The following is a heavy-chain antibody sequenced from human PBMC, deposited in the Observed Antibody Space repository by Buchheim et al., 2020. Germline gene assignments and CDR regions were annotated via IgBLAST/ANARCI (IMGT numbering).Heavy chain of an antibody. CDR2: IYPGDSDT. J-gene: IGHJ4*02. V-gene: IGHV5-51*01. CDR1: GYSFTSYW. D-gene: IGHD4-17*01. CDR3: ARQSSSTTVTTLHYFDY. Sequence: EVQLVQSGAEVKKPGESLKISCKGSGYSFTSYWIGWVRQMPGKGLEWMGLIYPGDSDTRYSPSFQGQVTIPADKPISTAYPQWSSLKASDTAMYYCARQSSSTTVTTLHYFDYWGQGTL.